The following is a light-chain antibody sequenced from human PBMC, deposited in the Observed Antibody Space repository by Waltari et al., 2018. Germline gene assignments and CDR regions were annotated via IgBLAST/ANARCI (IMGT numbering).Light chain of an antibody. J-gene: IGLJ3*02. CDR3: NSYTGSSSWV. Sequence: QSALTQPASVSGSPGQSITISCTGTASEVAFYNYVSWYQQHPGKAPKFIIYDVSERPSGVSNRFSGSKSGNSAFLTISGLQAEDEADYYCNSYTGSSSWVFGGGTKLTV. V-gene: IGLV2-14*03. CDR2: DVS. CDR1: ASEVAFYNY.